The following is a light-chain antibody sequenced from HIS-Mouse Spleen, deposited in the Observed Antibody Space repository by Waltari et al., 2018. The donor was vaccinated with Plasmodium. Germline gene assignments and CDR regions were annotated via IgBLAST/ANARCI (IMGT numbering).Light chain of an antibody. J-gene: IGLJ3*02. CDR3: YSTDSSGNHRV. V-gene: IGLV3-10*01. Sequence: SSELTQPPSVSVYPGQTARITCPGDALPKKYAYWYQQKSGQAPVLVIYEDSKRPSGIPERFSGSSSGTMATLTISGAQVEDEADYYCYSTDSSGNHRVFGGGTKLTVL. CDR1: ALPKKY. CDR2: EDS.